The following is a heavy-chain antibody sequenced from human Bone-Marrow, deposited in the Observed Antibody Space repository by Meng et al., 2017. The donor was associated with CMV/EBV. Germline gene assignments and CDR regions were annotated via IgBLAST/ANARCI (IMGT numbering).Heavy chain of an antibody. J-gene: IGHJ6*02. CDR3: ARAPPRSITGTTGSDYYYGMDV. CDR2: INPNSGGT. D-gene: IGHD1-7*01. CDR1: GYTFTGYY. V-gene: IGHV1-2*02. Sequence: ASVKVSCKASGYTFTGYYIHWVRQAPGQGLEWMGWINPNSGGTNYAQKFQGRVTMTRDTSISTAYMELSRLRSDDTAVYYCARAPPRSITGTTGSDYYYGMDVWGQGTTVTVSS.